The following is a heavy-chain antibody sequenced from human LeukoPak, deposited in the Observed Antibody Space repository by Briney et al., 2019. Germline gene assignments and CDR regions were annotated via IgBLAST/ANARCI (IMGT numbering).Heavy chain of an antibody. Sequence: GGSLRLSCAASGFTFSSYAMSWVRQAPGKGLEWVSAISGSGGSTYYADSVKGRFTISRDYSKNTLYLQMNSLRAEDTAVYYCAKVSDSGYDQDDYWGQGTLVTVSS. CDR3: AKVSDSGYDQDDY. J-gene: IGHJ4*02. CDR2: ISGSGGST. V-gene: IGHV3-23*01. D-gene: IGHD5-12*01. CDR1: GFTFSSYA.